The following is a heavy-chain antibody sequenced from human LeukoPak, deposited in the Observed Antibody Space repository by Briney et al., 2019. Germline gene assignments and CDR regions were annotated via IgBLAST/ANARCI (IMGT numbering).Heavy chain of an antibody. V-gene: IGHV3-11*01. Sequence: TGGSLRLSCAASGFTFSDYYMGWIRQAPGKGLAWVSYISGSGSTIYYADSVKGRFSISRDNAKNSLYLQMNSLRAEDTAVYYCAREGYNYRGLDYWGQGTLVTVSS. J-gene: IGHJ4*02. CDR1: GFTFSDYY. CDR2: ISGSGSTI. CDR3: AREGYNYRGLDY. D-gene: IGHD5-18*01.